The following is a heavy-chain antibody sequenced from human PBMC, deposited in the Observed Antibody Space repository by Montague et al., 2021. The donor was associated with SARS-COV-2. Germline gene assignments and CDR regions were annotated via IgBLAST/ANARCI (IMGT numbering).Heavy chain of an antibody. CDR3: ARDGFYYDRSGPSNFDY. V-gene: IGHV4-38-2*02. CDR1: GYSINSNYY. D-gene: IGHD3-22*01. Sequence: SETLSLTCTVSGYSINSNYYWGWIRQPPGKGLEWIGCSYHSGTTHYHPSLKSRVTISLDTSNNHFSLKVTSVTAADTAVYYCARDGFYYDRSGPSNFDYWGQGTLVTVSS. CDR2: SYHSGTT. J-gene: IGHJ4*02.